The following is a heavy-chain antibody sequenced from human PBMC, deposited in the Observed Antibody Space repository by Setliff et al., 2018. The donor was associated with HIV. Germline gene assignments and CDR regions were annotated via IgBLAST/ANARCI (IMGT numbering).Heavy chain of an antibody. CDR2: INHSGST. CDR1: GGSFSAYY. CDR3: AREERGWSNRGAFDI. J-gene: IGHJ3*02. D-gene: IGHD6-19*01. Sequence: SLPCAVSGGSFSAYYWSWIRQPPGEGLEWIGEINHSGSTNYNPSLKSRVTISIDTSRKQFSLRLNSVTAADTAIYYCAREERGWSNRGAFDIWGQGTMVT. V-gene: IGHV4-34*01.